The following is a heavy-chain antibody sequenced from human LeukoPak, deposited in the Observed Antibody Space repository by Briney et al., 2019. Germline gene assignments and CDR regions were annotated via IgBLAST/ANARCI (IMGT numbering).Heavy chain of an antibody. CDR1: XYTFTGYY. CDR2: INPNSGGT. D-gene: IGHD5-24*01. V-gene: IGHV1-2*06. Sequence: SVXXSXKASXYTFTGYYMHWVRQAPGQGLEWMGRINPNSGGTNYAQKFQGRVTMTRDTSISTAYMELSRLRSDDTAVYYCARAPRGDGYNWDDAFDIWGQGTMVTVSS. J-gene: IGHJ3*02. CDR3: ARAPRGDGYNWDDAFDI.